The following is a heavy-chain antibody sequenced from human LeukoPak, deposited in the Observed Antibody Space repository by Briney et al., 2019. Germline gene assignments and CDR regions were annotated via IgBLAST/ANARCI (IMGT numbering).Heavy chain of an antibody. V-gene: IGHV1-18*01. CDR1: GYTFTSYG. CDR3: ARDPRLSSVTATGLYFDY. Sequence: ASVKVSCKASGYTFTSYGISWVRQAPGQGHEWMGWISAYNGNTNYAQTLQGRVTMTTDTSTSTAYMELRSLRSDDTAVYYCARDPRLSSVTATGLYFDYWGQGTLVTVSS. CDR2: ISAYNGNT. J-gene: IGHJ4*02. D-gene: IGHD2-21*02.